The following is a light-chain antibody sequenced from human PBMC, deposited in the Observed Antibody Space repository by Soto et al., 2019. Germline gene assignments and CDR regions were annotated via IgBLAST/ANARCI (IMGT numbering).Light chain of an antibody. CDR3: CSYAGSSTFVV. V-gene: IGLV2-23*03. J-gene: IGLJ3*02. Sequence: QSALTQPASVSGSPGQSITISCTGTSSDVGSYNHVSWYQQHPGKAPKLMIYEGSKRPSGVSNRFSGSKSGNTASLTISGLQAEDEAAYYCCSYAGSSTFVVFGGGTKVTVL. CDR1: SSDVGSYNH. CDR2: EGS.